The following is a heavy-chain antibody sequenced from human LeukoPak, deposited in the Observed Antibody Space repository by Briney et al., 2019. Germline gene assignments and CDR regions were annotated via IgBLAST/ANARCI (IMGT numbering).Heavy chain of an antibody. CDR1: GFTLSGYN. Sequence: PGGSLRLSCAASGFTLSGYNMNWVRHAPGKGLEWLSSITGSSSVIYYSDSVKGWFTISRDNPENSVYLQMNRLSAEATAVSYCAAAPELPGWYDPWGQGTLVTVSS. V-gene: IGHV3-21*01. J-gene: IGHJ5*02. D-gene: IGHD1-14*01. CDR2: ITGSSSVI. CDR3: AAAPELPGWYDP.